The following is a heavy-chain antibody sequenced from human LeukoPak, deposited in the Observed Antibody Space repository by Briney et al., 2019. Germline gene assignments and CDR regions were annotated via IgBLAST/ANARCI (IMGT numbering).Heavy chain of an antibody. CDR2: ISGSDSST. CDR3: AKSLYTTSHYLGEH. Sequence: SGGSLRLSCAASGFNFSPYAMSWVRQAPGKGLEWVSSISGSDSSTYYADSVKGRFSISRDNSKNTLDLQMNSLRVDDTAIYYCAKSLYTTSHYLGEHWGQGTLVTVSS. D-gene: IGHD2-2*02. V-gene: IGHV3-23*01. CDR1: GFNFSPYA. J-gene: IGHJ1*01.